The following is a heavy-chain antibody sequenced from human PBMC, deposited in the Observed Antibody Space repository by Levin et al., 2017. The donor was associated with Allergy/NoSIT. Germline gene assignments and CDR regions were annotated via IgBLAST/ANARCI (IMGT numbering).Heavy chain of an antibody. CDR2: IWSNGINK. J-gene: IGHJ3*02. D-gene: IGHD3-10*01. V-gene: IGHV3-33*01. CDR3: VRERGPFDGFDI. CDR1: GFTFSSSG. Sequence: HGESLKISCVASGFTFSSSGMHWVRQAPGKGLEWVTVIWSNGINKYYADSVKGRFTHSRDNSKNTLFLQMNSLRVEDTAVYYCVRERGPFDGFDIWGQGTMVTVSS.